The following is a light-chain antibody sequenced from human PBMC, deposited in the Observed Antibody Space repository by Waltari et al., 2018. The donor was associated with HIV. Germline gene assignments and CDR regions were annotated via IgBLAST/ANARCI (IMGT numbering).Light chain of an antibody. CDR1: QSISANY. V-gene: IGKV3-20*01. Sequence: EIVLTQSPGTLSLSPGARATLSCRASQSISANYLAWYQHKPGQTPRLLIYGVSSRASGIPDRLSGSGSGTDFTLTISRLEPEDFALYYCQQYSSSPRTFGQGTKVEIK. J-gene: IGKJ1*01. CDR2: GVS. CDR3: QQYSSSPRT.